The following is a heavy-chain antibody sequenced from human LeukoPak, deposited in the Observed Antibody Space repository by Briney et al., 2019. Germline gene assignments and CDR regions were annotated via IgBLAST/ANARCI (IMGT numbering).Heavy chain of an antibody. CDR3: ARDRDTAMVRPLDY. Sequence: GSLRLSCAASGFTFSSYGMHWVRQPPGKGLEWIGSIYYSGSTYYNPSLKSRVTISVDTSKNQFSLKLSSVTAADTAVYYCARDRDTAMVRPLDYWGQGTLVTVSS. D-gene: IGHD5-18*01. V-gene: IGHV4-39*07. CDR1: GFTFSSYG. CDR2: IYYSGST. J-gene: IGHJ4*02.